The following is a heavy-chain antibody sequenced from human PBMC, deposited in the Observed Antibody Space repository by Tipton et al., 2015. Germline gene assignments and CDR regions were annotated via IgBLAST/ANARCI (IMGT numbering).Heavy chain of an antibody. CDR1: GYSFISNY. CDR2: INPSSGTA. CDR3: ARDIAYNWNHFDY. V-gene: IGHV1-46*01. J-gene: IGHJ4*02. D-gene: IGHD1-20*01. Sequence: QLVQSGAEVKKPGASVKVSCKASGYSFISNYMHWVRQAPGQGLEWMGVINPSSGTATYAQKFQGRVTMTRDTSTSSVYMELSSLRSEDTAVYYCARDIAYNWNHFDYWGQGPLVTVSS.